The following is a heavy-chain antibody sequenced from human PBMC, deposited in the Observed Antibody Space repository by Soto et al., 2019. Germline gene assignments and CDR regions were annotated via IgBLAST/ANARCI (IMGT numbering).Heavy chain of an antibody. D-gene: IGHD6-19*01. Sequence: QVQLVQSGAEVKKPGSSVKVSCKASGGTFSSYAISWVRQAPGQGLEWMGGIIPIFGTANYAQKFQGRVRIPPDESTSKAYMERSSLRPEAPAVYYGARGHESFVDASGWSNFDYGGREPWSPSPQ. J-gene: IGHJ4*02. CDR3: ARGHESFVDASGWSNFDY. CDR1: GGTFSSYA. V-gene: IGHV1-69*01. CDR2: IIPIFGTA.